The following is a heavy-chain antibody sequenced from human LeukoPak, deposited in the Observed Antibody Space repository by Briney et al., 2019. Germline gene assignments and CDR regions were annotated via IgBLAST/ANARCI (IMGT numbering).Heavy chain of an antibody. CDR2: IKSKTDGGTT. CDR1: GFTFSNAW. CDR3: TTPPNFTIFGYYYYYMDV. J-gene: IGHJ6*03. D-gene: IGHD3-3*01. V-gene: IGHV3-15*01. Sequence: PGGSLRLSCAASGFTFSNAWMSWVRQAPGKGLEWVGRIKSKTDGGTTDYAAPVKGRFTISRDDSKNTLYLQMNSLKTEDTAVYYCTTPPNFTIFGYYYYYMDVWGKGSTVTVSS.